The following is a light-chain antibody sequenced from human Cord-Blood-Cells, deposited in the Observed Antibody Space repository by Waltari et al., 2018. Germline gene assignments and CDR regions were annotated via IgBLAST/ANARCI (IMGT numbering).Light chain of an antibody. J-gene: IGLJ2*01. CDR3: SSYTSSSTVV. Sequence: QSALTQPASVSGSPGQSITIPCPGTSRDVGGFNYVSWYQQHPGKAPKPRINDVSKRPSGVSNRFSGSKSGNTASLTISGLQAEDEADYYCSSYTSSSTVVFGGGTKLTVL. V-gene: IGLV2-14*01. CDR1: SRDVGGFNY. CDR2: DVS.